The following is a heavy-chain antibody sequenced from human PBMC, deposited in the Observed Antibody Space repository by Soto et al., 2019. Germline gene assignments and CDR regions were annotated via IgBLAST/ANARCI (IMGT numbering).Heavy chain of an antibody. Sequence: GASVKVSCKASGYTFTGYYIHWVRQAPGQGLEWMGWINPNSGGTNYAQKFQGWVTMTRDTSISTAYMELSRLRYDDTAVYYCARGGIVVVPAAIRAADFDYWGQGTLVTVSS. V-gene: IGHV1-2*04. CDR3: ARGGIVVVPAAIRAADFDY. D-gene: IGHD2-2*01. CDR1: GYTFTGYY. J-gene: IGHJ4*02. CDR2: INPNSGGT.